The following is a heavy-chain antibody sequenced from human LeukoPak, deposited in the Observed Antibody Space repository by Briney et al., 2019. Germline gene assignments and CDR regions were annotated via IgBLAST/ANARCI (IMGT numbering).Heavy chain of an antibody. Sequence: SETLSLSCTVSFDSINTKNYCWGWIRQSPGKGLESIGTIYYSGNTYYNPSLKGRVTMSVDTSKNQFSLKLSSVTAADTAVYYCARDCGSSYFDYWGQGTLVTVSS. CDR1: FDSINTKNYC. J-gene: IGHJ4*02. CDR3: ARDCGSSYFDY. D-gene: IGHD6-6*01. V-gene: IGHV4-39*02. CDR2: IYYSGNT.